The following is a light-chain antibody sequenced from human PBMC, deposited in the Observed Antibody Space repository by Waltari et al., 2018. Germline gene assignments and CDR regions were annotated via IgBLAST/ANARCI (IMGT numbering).Light chain of an antibody. CDR3: QTGGHDTWV. Sequence: QLVLTQSPSASASLGASVKLTCTLSSGHSSNVVAWLPQRPEKGPLYLMKVNSDGSHPKGDEIPDRFSGSSSGAERYLTISSLQSEDEADYFCQTGGHDTWVFGGGTKLTVL. CDR1: SGHSSNV. V-gene: IGLV4-69*01. J-gene: IGLJ3*02. CDR2: VNSDGSH.